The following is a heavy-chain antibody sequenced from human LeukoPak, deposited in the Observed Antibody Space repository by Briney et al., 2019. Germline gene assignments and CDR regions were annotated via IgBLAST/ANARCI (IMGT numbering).Heavy chain of an antibody. J-gene: IGHJ6*03. V-gene: IGHV4-34*01. CDR2: INHSGST. CDR3: ARGSFYDSSGYSDYYFYHYMDV. CDR1: GGPFSGYY. Sequence: SETLSLTCAVQGGPFSGYYWNWIRQSPGKGLEWIGEINHSGSTNYNPSLKSRVTMSVDTSKNQFSLRLSSMTAADTARYYYARGSFYDSSGYSDYYFYHYMDVWGTGTTVAVSS. D-gene: IGHD3-22*01.